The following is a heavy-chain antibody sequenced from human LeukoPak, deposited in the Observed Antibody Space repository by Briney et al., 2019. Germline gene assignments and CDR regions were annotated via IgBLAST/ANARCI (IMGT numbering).Heavy chain of an antibody. Sequence: GGSLRLSCAGSAFTFDDYAMHWVRQTPGKGLEWVSGISWDRGHIVYGDFMGGRFTISRDKPKNPLSQQMNSLRTEGTSVNYCATNAYDGATCFFYMCGRGKGATVT. J-gene: IGHJ6*03. CDR1: AFTFDDYA. CDR3: ATNAYDGATCFFYMCG. D-gene: IGHD2-2*01. CDR2: ISWDRGHI. V-gene: IGHV3-9*01.